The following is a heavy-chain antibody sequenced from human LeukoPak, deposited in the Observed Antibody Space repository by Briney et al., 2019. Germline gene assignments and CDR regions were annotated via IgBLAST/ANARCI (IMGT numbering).Heavy chain of an antibody. V-gene: IGHV1-24*01. Sequence: GASVKVSCKVSGYTLTELSMHWVRQAPGKGLEWMGGFDHEDGETIYAQKFQGRVTMTEDTSTDTAYMELSSLRSEDTAVYYCATVVVAAAGYPSPPDYYYYGMDVWGQGTTVTVSS. D-gene: IGHD6-13*01. J-gene: IGHJ6*02. CDR1: GYTLTELS. CDR3: ATVVVAAAGYPSPPDYYYYGMDV. CDR2: FDHEDGET.